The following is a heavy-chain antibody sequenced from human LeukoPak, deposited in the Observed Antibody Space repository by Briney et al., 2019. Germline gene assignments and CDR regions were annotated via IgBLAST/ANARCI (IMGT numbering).Heavy chain of an antibody. Sequence: GASVKVSCKASGYTFTSYGISWVRQAPGQGLEWMGWISAYSGNTNYAQKLQGRVTMTTDTSTSTAYMELRSLRSDDTAVYYCARDFVSYYYDSSGQINFDYWGQGTLVTVSS. CDR2: ISAYSGNT. CDR3: ARDFVSYYYDSSGQINFDY. D-gene: IGHD3-22*01. V-gene: IGHV1-18*01. J-gene: IGHJ4*02. CDR1: GYTFTSYG.